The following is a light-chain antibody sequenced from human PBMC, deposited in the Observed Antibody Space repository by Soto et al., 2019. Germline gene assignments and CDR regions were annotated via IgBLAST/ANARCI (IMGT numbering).Light chain of an antibody. J-gene: IGKJ1*01. CDR3: QQYGSSPWT. V-gene: IGKV3-20*01. CDR1: QSVSSGY. Sequence: DIVLTQSPGTLSLSPGERATLSCWASQSVSSGYLAWYQQKLGQAPRLLIYGASSRAAGIPDRFSGSGFGTDFTLTISRLEPEDFAVYYCQQYGSSPWTFSQGTKVEIK. CDR2: GAS.